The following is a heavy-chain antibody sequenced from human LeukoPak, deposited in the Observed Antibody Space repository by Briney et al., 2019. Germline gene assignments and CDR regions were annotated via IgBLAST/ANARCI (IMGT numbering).Heavy chain of an antibody. D-gene: IGHD1-26*01. V-gene: IGHV4-59*08. CDR2: ISYSGST. CDR1: SGSIGTYY. Sequence: SETLSLTCSVSSGSIGTYYWAWIRQTPGKGLGWIGYISYSGSTKYNPSLTRRITISLDTSKNQFSLELRSMTAADTAMYYCARQAGSFTTFDFWGQGTLVTVSS. J-gene: IGHJ4*02. CDR3: ARQAGSFTTFDF.